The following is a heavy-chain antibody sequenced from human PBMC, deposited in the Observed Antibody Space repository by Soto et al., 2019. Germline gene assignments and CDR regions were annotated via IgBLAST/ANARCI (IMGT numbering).Heavy chain of an antibody. D-gene: IGHD5-18*01. CDR2: ISYDGSNK. CDR1: GFTFSSYG. Sequence: PGGSLRLSCAASGFTFSSYGMHWVRQAPGKGLEWVAVISYDGSNKYYADSVKGRFTISRDNSKNTLYLQMNSLRAEDTAVYYCARDAMVTALDVWGQGTTVTVSS. CDR3: ARDAMVTALDV. J-gene: IGHJ6*02. V-gene: IGHV3-30*03.